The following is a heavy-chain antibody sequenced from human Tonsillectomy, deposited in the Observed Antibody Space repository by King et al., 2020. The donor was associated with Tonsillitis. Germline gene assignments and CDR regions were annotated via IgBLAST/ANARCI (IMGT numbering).Heavy chain of an antibody. CDR1: GFTFDDYA. V-gene: IGHV3-9*01. J-gene: IGHJ3*02. CDR3: AKVIGYGGNYPHGAFDI. Sequence: VQLVESGGGLVQPGRSLRLSCAASGFTFDDYAMHWVRQAPGKGLEWVSGIGWNSGNIDYADSVKGRFTISRDNAKNSLYLQMNSLRAEDTALYYCAKVIGYGGNYPHGAFDIWGQGTMVTVSS. CDR2: IGWNSGNI. D-gene: IGHD4-23*01.